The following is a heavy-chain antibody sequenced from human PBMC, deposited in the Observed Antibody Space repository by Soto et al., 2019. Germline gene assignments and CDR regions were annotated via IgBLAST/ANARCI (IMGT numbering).Heavy chain of an antibody. V-gene: IGHV1-69*13. CDR1: GFTFSDNL. D-gene: IGHD3-16*01. J-gene: IGHJ3*01. CDR3: ARLRRDWGDAFDL. CDR2: IIPVFDKA. Sequence: QVQLVQSGAELKKPGASVNISCTASGFTFSDNLINWVRQAPGQGLEWMGEIIPVFDKANYAQNFQGRLTITADEPTGTVFMQLSSLRSEDTAVYFCARLRRDWGDAFDLWGLGTFVTVSS.